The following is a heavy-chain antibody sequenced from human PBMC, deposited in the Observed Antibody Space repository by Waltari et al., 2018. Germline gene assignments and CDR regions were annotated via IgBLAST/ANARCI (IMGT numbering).Heavy chain of an antibody. V-gene: IGHV3-48*03. CDR3: ARVFKQKLYFDY. CDR2: ISSSGMTT. Sequence: EVQLVESGGGSVPPGGSLRLSCAASGFTFSTYEMNWVRQALGKGLEWISYISSSGMTTYYADSVKGRFTISRDNAKNSLYLQMDSLTAEDTAVYYCARVFKQKLYFDYWGQGTLVTVSS. CDR1: GFTFSTYE. J-gene: IGHJ4*02.